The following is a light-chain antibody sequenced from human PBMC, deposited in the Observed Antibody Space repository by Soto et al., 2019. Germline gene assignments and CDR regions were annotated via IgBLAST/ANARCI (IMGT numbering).Light chain of an antibody. CDR1: TSDVGGYDV. CDR3: CSFAGSSTFWV. CDR2: EVN. J-gene: IGLJ3*02. V-gene: IGLV2-23*02. Sequence: QSALTKPASVPGSPGQSINISCSGTTSDVGGYDVVSWYQQHPGKAPKLMIFEVNQRPSGVSDRFSGSKSGNTASLTISGLQAGDEADYYCCSFAGSSTFWVFGGGTKLTVL.